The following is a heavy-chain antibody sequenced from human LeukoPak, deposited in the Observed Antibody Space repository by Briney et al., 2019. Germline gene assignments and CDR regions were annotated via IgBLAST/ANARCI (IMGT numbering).Heavy chain of an antibody. D-gene: IGHD5-24*01. CDR3: ARVALGRRWLQTSYYYGMDV. CDR2: IIPIFGTA. Sequence: ASVKVSCKASGGTSSSYAICWVRQAPGQGLEWMGGIIPIFGTANYAQKFQGRVTITADESTSTAYMKLSSLRSEDTAVYYCARVALGRRWLQTSYYYGMDVWGQGTTVTVSS. J-gene: IGHJ6*02. V-gene: IGHV1-69*13. CDR1: GGTSSSYA.